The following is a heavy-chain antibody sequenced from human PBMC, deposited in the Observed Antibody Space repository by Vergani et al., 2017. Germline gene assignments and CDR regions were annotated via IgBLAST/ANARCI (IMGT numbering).Heavy chain of an antibody. J-gene: IGHJ3*02. Sequence: QVQLQQWGAGLLKPSETLSLTCAVYGGSFSGYYWSWTRQPPGKGLEWIGEINHSGSTNYNPSLKSRVTISVDTSKNQFSLKLSSVTAADTAVYYCASSSEYYDFWSGYSPEYAFDIWGQGTMVTVSS. CDR3: ASSSEYYDFWSGYSPEYAFDI. CDR2: INHSGST. V-gene: IGHV4-34*01. D-gene: IGHD3-3*01. CDR1: GGSFSGYY.